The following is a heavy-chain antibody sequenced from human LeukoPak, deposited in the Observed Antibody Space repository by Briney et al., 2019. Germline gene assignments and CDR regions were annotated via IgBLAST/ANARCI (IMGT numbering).Heavy chain of an antibody. CDR1: GGSFSGYF. V-gene: IGHV4-34*01. D-gene: IGHD6-19*01. J-gene: IGHJ4*02. Sequence: PSETLSLTCAVYGGSFSGYFWTWIRQSPGKGLEWIGEISAGGNSNENPSLKSRVTISVDTSKNQFSLKLSSVTAADTAVYYCARDQGRWLVRTFDYWGQGTLVTVSS. CDR2: ISAGGNS. CDR3: ARDQGRWLVRTFDY.